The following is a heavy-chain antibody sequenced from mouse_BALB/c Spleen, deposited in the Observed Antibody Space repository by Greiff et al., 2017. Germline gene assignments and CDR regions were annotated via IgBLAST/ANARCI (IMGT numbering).Heavy chain of an antibody. J-gene: IGHJ3*01. V-gene: IGHV14-1*02. Sequence: EVQLQQSGAELVRPGALVKLSCKASGFNIKDYYMHWVKQRPEQGLEWIGWIDPENGNTIYDPKFQGKASITADTSSNTAYLQLSSLTSEDTAVYYCARIYYDYAWFAYWGQGTLVTVSA. CDR2: IDPENGNT. CDR3: ARIYYDYAWFAY. D-gene: IGHD2-4*01. CDR1: GFNIKDYY.